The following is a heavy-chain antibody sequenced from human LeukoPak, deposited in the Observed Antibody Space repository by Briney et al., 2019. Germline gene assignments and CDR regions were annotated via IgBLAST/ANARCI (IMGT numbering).Heavy chain of an antibody. D-gene: IGHD4-17*01. Sequence: SETPSLTCTVSGGSISRSGYYWGWIRQPPGKGLEWIATIYYSGSTYYNPSLKSRVTISVDTSKNQFSLKLSSVTAADTAVYYSATGNGSPYGDYRYWGQGTLVTVSS. CDR3: ATGNGSPYGDYRY. J-gene: IGHJ4*02. CDR1: GGSISRSGYY. CDR2: IYYSGST. V-gene: IGHV4-39*07.